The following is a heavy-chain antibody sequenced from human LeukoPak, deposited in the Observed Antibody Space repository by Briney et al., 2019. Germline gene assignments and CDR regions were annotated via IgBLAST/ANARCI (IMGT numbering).Heavy chain of an antibody. CDR2: ISYDGSNK. Sequence: PGGSLRLSCAASGFTFSSYAMHWVRQAPGKGLEWVAVISYDGSNKYYADSVKGRFTISRDNSKNTLYLQMNSLRAEDTAVYYCARAYSSSWYAATSLDYWGQGTLVTVSS. V-gene: IGHV3-30*04. CDR3: ARAYSSSWYAATSLDY. J-gene: IGHJ4*02. CDR1: GFTFSSYA. D-gene: IGHD6-13*01.